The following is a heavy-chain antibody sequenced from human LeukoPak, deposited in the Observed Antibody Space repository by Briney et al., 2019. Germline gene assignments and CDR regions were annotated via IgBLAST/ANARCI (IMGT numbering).Heavy chain of an antibody. D-gene: IGHD1-26*01. Sequence: GASVNVSCKASGYTFITYGITWVRQAPAQGLEWMGWITPYNGDTNYAQNLQDRVTMTTDTSTSTAYMELRSLRSDDTAVYFCARVAGVSYNYFDSWGQGTLVTVSS. CDR3: ARVAGVSYNYFDS. J-gene: IGHJ4*02. CDR2: ITPYNGDT. CDR1: GYTFITYG. V-gene: IGHV1-18*01.